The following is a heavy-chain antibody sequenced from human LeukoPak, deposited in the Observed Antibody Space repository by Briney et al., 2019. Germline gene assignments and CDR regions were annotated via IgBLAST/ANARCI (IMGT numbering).Heavy chain of an antibody. CDR1: GFTVSSNY. V-gene: IGHV3-53*01. CDR3: ARDQRTVTTPHNDY. CDR2: IYSGGST. Sequence: PGGSLRLSCAASGFTVSSNYMSWVRQAPGKGLEWVSVIYSGGSTYYADSAKGRFTISRDNSKNTLYLQMNSLRAEDTAVYYCARDQRTVTTPHNDYWGQGTLVTVSS. J-gene: IGHJ4*02. D-gene: IGHD4-17*01.